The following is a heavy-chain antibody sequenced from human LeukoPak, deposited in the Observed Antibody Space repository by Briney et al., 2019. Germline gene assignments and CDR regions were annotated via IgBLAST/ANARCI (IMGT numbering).Heavy chain of an antibody. D-gene: IGHD3-3*01. CDR2: IYTSGSA. CDR3: AKTQKNYDFWSGYYGGFGP. V-gene: IGHV4-4*09. J-gene: IGHJ5*02. Sequence: PSETLSLTCTVSGGSISGYYWSWIRQPPGKGLEWIGYIYTSGSANYNPSLKSRVTISVDTSKNQFSLKLRSVTAADTAVYYCAKTQKNYDFWSGYYGGFGPLGQGTLVTVSS. CDR1: GGSISGYY.